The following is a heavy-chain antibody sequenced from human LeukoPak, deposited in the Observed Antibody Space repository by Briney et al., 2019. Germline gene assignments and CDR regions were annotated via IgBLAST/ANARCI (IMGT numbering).Heavy chain of an antibody. CDR3: ARDGLGHYYDSSGYYSY. V-gene: IGHV1-18*01. J-gene: IGHJ4*02. Sequence: GASVKVSCKASGYTFTSYGISCVRQAPGQGLEWMGWISAYNGNTNYAQKLQGRVTMTTDTPTSTVYMEPRRLRSDDTAVYYCARDGLGHYYDSSGYYSYWGQGTLVTVSS. D-gene: IGHD3-22*01. CDR2: ISAYNGNT. CDR1: GYTFTSYG.